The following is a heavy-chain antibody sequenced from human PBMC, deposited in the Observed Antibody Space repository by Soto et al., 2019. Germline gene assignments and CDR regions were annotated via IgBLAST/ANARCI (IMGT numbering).Heavy chain of an antibody. J-gene: IGHJ4*01. CDR1: GFTFSDSV. CDR2: MSGDGRT. D-gene: IGHD3-22*01. CDR3: VKWHTSNFDSLSIAELDL. V-gene: IGHV3-23*01. Sequence: GGSLRLSCVGSGFTFSDSVMAWVRQAPGKGLEWLSVMSGDGRTRYALSVPGRFTTSGDNSKNTIYWAKSSLRDNGTAPYYRVKWHTSNFDSLSIAELDLGAQG.